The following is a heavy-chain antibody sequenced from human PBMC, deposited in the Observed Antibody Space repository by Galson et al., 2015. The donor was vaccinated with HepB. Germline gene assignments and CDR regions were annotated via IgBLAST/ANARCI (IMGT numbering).Heavy chain of an antibody. D-gene: IGHD1-26*01. CDR2: IHLGDGGT. CDR1: GYTFIGYY. V-gene: IGHV1-46*01. CDR3: AREISGTGNFDY. J-gene: IGHJ4*02. Sequence: SVKVSCKASGYTFIGYYIHWVRQAPGQGLEWVGVIHLGDGGTSNTQDFQGRLTLTRDTSTTTVYMELSSLKSEDTAVYYCAREISGTGNFDYWGQGTLVTVSP.